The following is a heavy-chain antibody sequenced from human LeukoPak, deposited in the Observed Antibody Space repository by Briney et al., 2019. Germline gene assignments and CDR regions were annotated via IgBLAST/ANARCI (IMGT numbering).Heavy chain of an antibody. D-gene: IGHD5-18*01. Sequence: SETLSLTCTVSGGSISSYYWSWIRQPPGKGLEWIGYIYYSGSTNYNPSLKSRVTISLDTSKNQFSLKVTSVTAADTAVFYCARARSRFGYQVTDYWGQGTLVTVSS. J-gene: IGHJ4*02. V-gene: IGHV4-59*01. CDR1: GGSISSYY. CDR3: ARARSRFGYQVTDY. CDR2: IYYSGST.